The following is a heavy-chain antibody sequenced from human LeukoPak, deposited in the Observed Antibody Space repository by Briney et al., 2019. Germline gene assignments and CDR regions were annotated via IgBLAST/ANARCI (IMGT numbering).Heavy chain of an antibody. CDR3: VRLSSGYYGLIDH. D-gene: IGHD3-22*01. J-gene: IGHJ4*02. V-gene: IGHV3-20*04. CDR2: INWNGGST. CDR1: GFTFDDYG. Sequence: GGSLRLSCAASGFTFDDYGMSWVRQAPGKGLEWVSGINWNGGSTGYADSVKGRFTISRDNAKNSLYLQVNSLRAGDTALYYCVRLSSGYYGLIDHWGQGTLVTVSS.